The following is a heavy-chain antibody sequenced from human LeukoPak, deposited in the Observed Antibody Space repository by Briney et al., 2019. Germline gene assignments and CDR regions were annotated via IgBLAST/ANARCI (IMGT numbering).Heavy chain of an antibody. D-gene: IGHD6-6*01. CDR1: GFTFNTYA. J-gene: IGHJ4*02. Sequence: PGGSLRLSCAASGFTFNTYAMHWVRQAPGKGLEWVAVISYDGSNKYYADSVKGRFTISRDNSKNTLYLQMNSLRAEDTAVYYCAKEWGPYSSSSLFDYWGQGTLVTVSS. V-gene: IGHV3-30*04. CDR3: AKEWGPYSSSSLFDY. CDR2: ISYDGSNK.